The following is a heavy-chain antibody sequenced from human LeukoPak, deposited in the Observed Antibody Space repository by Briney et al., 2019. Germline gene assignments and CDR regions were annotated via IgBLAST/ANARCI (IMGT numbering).Heavy chain of an antibody. CDR1: GYSFTSYW. J-gene: IGHJ5*02. V-gene: IGHV5-51*01. CDR3: ARQKDYFDSSGYFRWFDP. CDR2: IYPGDSDT. D-gene: IGHD3-22*01. Sequence: GESLKISCKGSGYSFTSYWIGWVRQMPGKGLEWMGIIYPGDSDTRYSPSFQGQVTISADKSISTAYLQWSSLKASDTATYYCARQKDYFDSSGYFRWFDPWGQGTLVTVSS.